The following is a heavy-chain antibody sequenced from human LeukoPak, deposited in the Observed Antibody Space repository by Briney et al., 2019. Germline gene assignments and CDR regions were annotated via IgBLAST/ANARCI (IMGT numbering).Heavy chain of an antibody. V-gene: IGHV4-34*01. CDR3: ARDAGPGRGYSYGIYYFDY. D-gene: IGHD5-18*01. CDR2: INHSGST. Sequence: PSETLSLTCAVYGGSFSGYYWSWIRQPPGKGLEWIGEINHSGSTNYNPSLKNRVTISVDTSKNQFSLKLSSVTAADTAVYYCARDAGPGRGYSYGIYYFDYWGQGTLVTVSS. CDR1: GGSFSGYY. J-gene: IGHJ4*02.